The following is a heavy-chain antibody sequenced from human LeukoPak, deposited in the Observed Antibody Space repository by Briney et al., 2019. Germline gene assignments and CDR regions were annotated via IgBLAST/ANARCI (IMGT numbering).Heavy chain of an antibody. D-gene: IGHD5-12*01. CDR2: INTNTGNP. Sequence: GASVKVSCKASGYTFTSYAMNWVRQAPGQGLEWMGWINTNTGNPTYAQGFTGRFVFSLDTSVSTAYLQISSLKAEDTAVYYCARDDIVATIPPIPLDYWDQGTLVTVSS. CDR3: ARDDIVATIPPIPLDY. J-gene: IGHJ4*02. V-gene: IGHV7-4-1*02. CDR1: GYTFTSYA.